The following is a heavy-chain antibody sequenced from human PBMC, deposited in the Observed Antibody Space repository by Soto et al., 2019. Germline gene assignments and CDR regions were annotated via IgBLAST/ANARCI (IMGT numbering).Heavy chain of an antibody. V-gene: IGHV5-10-1*01. J-gene: IGHJ4*02. CDR2: INPSDSYT. CDR3: ARLGYCTGTSCYTFDS. Sequence: GESLKISCQGSGYSFTSYWIGWVRERPGKGLEWMGRINPSDSYTTYSPSFQGHVTISTDKSFSTAYLQWSGLKASDTAMYYCARLGYCTGTSCYTFDSWGQGTLVTVSS. CDR1: GYSFTSYW. D-gene: IGHD2-2*02.